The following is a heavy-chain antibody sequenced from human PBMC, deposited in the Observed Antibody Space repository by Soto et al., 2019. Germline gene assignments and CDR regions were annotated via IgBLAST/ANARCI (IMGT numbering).Heavy chain of an antibody. J-gene: IGHJ6*02. CDR2: IGTGGDT. CDR3: ARDRGVIMAGGVIYGLDV. D-gene: IGHD3-10*01. V-gene: IGHV3-13*01. Sequence: EVQLVESGGGLAQPGGSLRLSCAASEFTFSSFDMHWVRQVTGKGLEWVSGIGTGGDTYYLGSVKGRFTISRENAKNSLYLQMNSLRVEDTAVYYCARDRGVIMAGGVIYGLDVWGQGTTVTVSS. CDR1: EFTFSSFD.